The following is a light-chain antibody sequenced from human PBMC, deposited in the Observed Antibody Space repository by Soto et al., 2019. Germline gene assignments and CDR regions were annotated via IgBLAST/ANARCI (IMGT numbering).Light chain of an antibody. J-gene: IGKJ2*01. CDR2: GAS. CDR1: QSVTSSY. Sequence: EVVLTQSPGTLSLSPGERATLSCRASQSVTSSYLAWYQQKPGQAPRLLIYGASSRATGIPGRFSGSGSGTDFTLTLSRLEPEDFAVYYCQQYGRSPYTFGQGAKLEIK. CDR3: QQYGRSPYT. V-gene: IGKV3-20*01.